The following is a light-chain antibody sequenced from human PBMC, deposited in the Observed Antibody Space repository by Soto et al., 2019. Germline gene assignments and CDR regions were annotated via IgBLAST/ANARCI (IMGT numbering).Light chain of an antibody. CDR2: RAS. Sequence: ETVMTQSPDTLSLSPGESATLSCRASQSVSSNLAWYQWRPGQAPRLLIYRASTRAPGIPARFSGSGSGTEFTLTISSLQSEDFTVYYCQQYNNWPPITFGKGHDWRLN. J-gene: IGKJ5*01. CDR1: QSVSSN. V-gene: IGKV3-15*01. CDR3: QQYNNWPPIT.